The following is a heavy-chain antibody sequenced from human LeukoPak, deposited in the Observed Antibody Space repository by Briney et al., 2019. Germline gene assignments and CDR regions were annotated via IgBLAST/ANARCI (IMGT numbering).Heavy chain of an antibody. J-gene: IGHJ6*03. CDR2: IYHSGST. CDR3: ARRVGAWTIAAAGRYYYYYMDV. D-gene: IGHD6-13*01. V-gene: IGHV4-38-2*02. Sequence: SETLSLTCTVSGYSISSGYYWGWIRQPPGKGLEWIGSIYHSGSTYYNPSLESRVTISVDTSKNQFSLKLSSVTAADTAVYYCARRVGAWTIAAAGRYYYYYMDVWGKGTTVTVSS. CDR1: GYSISSGYY.